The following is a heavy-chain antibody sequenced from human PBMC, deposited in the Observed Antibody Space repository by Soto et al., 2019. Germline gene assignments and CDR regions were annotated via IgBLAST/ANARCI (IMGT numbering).Heavy chain of an antibody. CDR2: IWYDGSNK. D-gene: IGHD3-22*01. CDR1: GFPFSSYG. CDR3: AGFEQTYYYDSSGYNWFDP. V-gene: IGHV3-33*01. J-gene: IGHJ5*02. Sequence: GGSLRLSCAASGFPFSSYGMHWVRQAPGKGLEWVAVIWYDGSNKYYADSVKGRFTISRDNSKNTLYLQMNSLRAEDTAVYYCAGFEQTYYYDSSGYNWFDPWGQGTLVTVSS.